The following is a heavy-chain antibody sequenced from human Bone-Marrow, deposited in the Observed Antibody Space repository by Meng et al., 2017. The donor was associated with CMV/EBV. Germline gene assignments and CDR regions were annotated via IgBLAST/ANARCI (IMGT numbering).Heavy chain of an antibody. D-gene: IGHD4-17*01. CDR2: IYYSGTT. Sequence: GSLRLSCTVSGGSISSSTYYWGWIRQSPGMGLEWVGSIYYSGTTYYNPSLKSRVIISVDTSKNQFSLRLSSVTTADTAVAVYYCARGNTYYGLFDHWGQGALVTVSS. CDR3: ARGNTYYGLFDH. J-gene: IGHJ4*02. CDR1: GGSISSSTYY. V-gene: IGHV4-39*01.